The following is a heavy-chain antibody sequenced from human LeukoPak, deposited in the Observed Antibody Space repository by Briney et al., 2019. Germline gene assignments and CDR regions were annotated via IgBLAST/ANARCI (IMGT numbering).Heavy chain of an antibody. Sequence: SVKVSCKPSGYTFTIYGISWVRQAPGQGLEWMGWISAYNGNTNYAQKLQGRVTMTTDTSTSTAYMELRSLRSDDTAVYYCARVYGSGSHFDYWGQGTLVTVSS. J-gene: IGHJ4*02. CDR2: ISAYNGNT. CDR1: GYTFTIYG. V-gene: IGHV1-18*01. CDR3: ARVYGSGSHFDY. D-gene: IGHD3-10*01.